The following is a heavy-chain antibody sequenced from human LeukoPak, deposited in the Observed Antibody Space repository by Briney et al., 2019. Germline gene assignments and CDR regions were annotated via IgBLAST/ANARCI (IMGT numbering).Heavy chain of an antibody. CDR3: TENT. CDR2: ISASGLTA. J-gene: IGHJ4*02. Sequence: SPPPSPPPPGLIFNNSAMGSVRQAPGRGLEWVSAISASGLTAYYGDSVKGRFTISRDNAKNTLYLHMSSLRGEDTAIYYCTENTWGRGTRVTVSS. CDR1: GLIFNNSA. V-gene: IGHV3-23*01.